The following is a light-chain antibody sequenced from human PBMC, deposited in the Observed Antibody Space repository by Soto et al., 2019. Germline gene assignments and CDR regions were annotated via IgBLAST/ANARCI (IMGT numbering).Light chain of an antibody. CDR2: GAS. CDR1: QPISRN. CDR3: QQRSNWPPIT. Sequence: EIVMTQSPATLSVSPGQGATLSCRASQPISRNLVWYQQKPGQAPRLLMYGASTRATDIPARFSGSGFGTDFTLTISSLEPEDAAVYYCQQRSNWPPITFGQGTRLEIK. V-gene: IGKV3-11*01. J-gene: IGKJ5*01.